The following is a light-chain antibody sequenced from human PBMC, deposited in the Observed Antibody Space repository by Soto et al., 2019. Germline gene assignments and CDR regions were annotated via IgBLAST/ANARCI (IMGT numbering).Light chain of an antibody. CDR1: SSDFGGYDY. CDR2: EVT. Sequence: QSVLTQPPSASGSPGQSVTISCTGTSSDFGGYDYVSWYQQHPGKAPKLMIYEVTKRPSGVPDRFSGSKSGNTASLTVSGLQAEDEADYYCSSFAGDINYVFGTGTKVTVL. CDR3: SSFAGDINYV. J-gene: IGLJ1*01. V-gene: IGLV2-8*01.